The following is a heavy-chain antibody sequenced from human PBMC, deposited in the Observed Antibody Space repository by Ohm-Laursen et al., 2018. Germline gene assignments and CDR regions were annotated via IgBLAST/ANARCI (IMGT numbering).Heavy chain of an antibody. V-gene: IGHV3-9*01. CDR3: ARDSTNYGYFQH. D-gene: IGHD3-10*01. CDR2: ISWNSGSI. J-gene: IGHJ1*01. CDR1: GFTFDDYA. Sequence: SLRLSCTASGFTFDDYAMHWVRQAPGKGLEWVSGISWNSGSIGYADSVKGRFTISRDNSKNTLYLQMNSLRAEDTAVYYCARDSTNYGYFQHWGQGTLVTVSS.